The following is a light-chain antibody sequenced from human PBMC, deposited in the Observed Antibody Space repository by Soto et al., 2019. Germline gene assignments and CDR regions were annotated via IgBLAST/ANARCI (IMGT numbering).Light chain of an antibody. CDR2: KVS. J-gene: IGLJ1*01. CDR1: SSDVGGYNY. CDR3: TSPTTGSLYL. Sequence: QSALTQPASVSGSPGQSITISCTGTSSDVGGYNYVSWYQQYPGRVPKLLIYKVSNRPSGISNHFSGSKSGNTASLTISGLPAEGEACYFCTSPTTGSLYLFGSGTKLTVI. V-gene: IGLV2-14*01.